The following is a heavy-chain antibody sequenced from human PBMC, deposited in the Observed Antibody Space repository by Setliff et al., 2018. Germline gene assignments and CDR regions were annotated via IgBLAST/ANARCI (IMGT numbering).Heavy chain of an antibody. J-gene: IGHJ4*02. Sequence: PSETLSLTCTVSGGSISSSSYYWGWIRQPPGKGLEWIGSIYYSGSTYYNPSLKGRVTISLDTSKNHFSLKLDSVTAADTALYYCARSPSSGAYWNPRPFYSDYWARGTLVTVSS. CDR1: GGSISSSSYY. CDR3: ARSPSSGAYWNPRPFYSDY. V-gene: IGHV4-39*02. D-gene: IGHD1-26*01. CDR2: IYYSGST.